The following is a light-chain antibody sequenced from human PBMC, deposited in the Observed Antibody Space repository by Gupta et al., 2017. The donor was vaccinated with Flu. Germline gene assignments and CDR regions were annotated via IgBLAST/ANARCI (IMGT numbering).Light chain of an antibody. J-gene: IGKJ1*01. Sequence: EIVMTQSPATLSVSPGERATLSCRASQSVSSNLAWYQQKPGRTPRLLIYGASTRATSIPARFSSGRSGTEFTLTISSLQSEDFAVYYCQQYNNWLTWTFGQGTKVEIK. CDR3: QQYNNWLTWT. CDR1: QSVSSN. V-gene: IGKV3-15*01. CDR2: GAS.